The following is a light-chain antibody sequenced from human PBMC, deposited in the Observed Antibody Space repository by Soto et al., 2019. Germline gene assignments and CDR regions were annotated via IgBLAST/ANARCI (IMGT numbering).Light chain of an antibody. V-gene: IGLV8-61*01. J-gene: IGLJ3*02. Sequence: QTVVTQEPSFSVSPGRTVTLTCGLSSGSVSTTYYPSWYQQTPGQAPRTLIFRTNIRSSGVPDRFSGSILGNKAALTIAGAQADDESDYYCVLFMGSGIWVFGGGTKVTVL. CDR3: VLFMGSGIWV. CDR2: RTN. CDR1: SGSVSTTYY.